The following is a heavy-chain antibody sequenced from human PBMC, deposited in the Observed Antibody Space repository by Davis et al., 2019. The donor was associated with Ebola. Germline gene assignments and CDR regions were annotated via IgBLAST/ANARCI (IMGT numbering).Heavy chain of an antibody. D-gene: IGHD5-18*01. J-gene: IGHJ5*02. CDR3: ARGHTYGRWDDWYDP. CDR2: INPNFGGK. CDR1: GYTFAAHY. Sequence: ASVKVSCKASGYTFAAHYIHWVRQVPGQGLEWMGRINPNFGGKIFAQKFQDRVTMTIDTSINTSYMELDRLTSDDTAVYYCARGHTYGRWDDWYDPWGQGTLVTVSS. V-gene: IGHV1-2*06.